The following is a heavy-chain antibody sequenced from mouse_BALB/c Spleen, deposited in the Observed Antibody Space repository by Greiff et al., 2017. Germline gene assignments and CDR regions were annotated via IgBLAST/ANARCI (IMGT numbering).Heavy chain of an antibody. D-gene: IGHD1-1*01. CDR2: INPSTGYT. V-gene: IGHV1-7*01. J-gene: IGHJ1*01. CDR3: ESGSSYWYFDV. Sequence: QVQLQQSGAELAKPGASVKMSCKASGYTFTSYWMHWVKQRPGQGLEWIGYINPSTGYTEYNQKFKDKATLTADKSSSTAYMQLSSLTSEDSAVYYCESGSSYWYFDVGGAGTTVTVSS. CDR1: GYTFTSYW.